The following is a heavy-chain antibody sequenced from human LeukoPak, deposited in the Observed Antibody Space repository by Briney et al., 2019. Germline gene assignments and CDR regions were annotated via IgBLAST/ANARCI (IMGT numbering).Heavy chain of an antibody. J-gene: IGHJ4*02. Sequence: GGSLRLSCAASGFTFSDSGMRWVRQASGKGLEWVGHVRSKANSYATAYAASVGGRFTISRDDSKNTAFLQMKSLKTDDTAVYYCATVAMATTSGFDYWGQGTQVTVSS. V-gene: IGHV3-73*01. CDR2: VRSKANSYAT. CDR1: GFTFSDSG. D-gene: IGHD5-24*01. CDR3: ATVAMATTSGFDY.